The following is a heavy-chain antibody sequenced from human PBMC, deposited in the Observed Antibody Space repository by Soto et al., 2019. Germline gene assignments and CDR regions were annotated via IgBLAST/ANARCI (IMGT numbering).Heavy chain of an antibody. CDR2: ISGSGGST. V-gene: IGHV3-23*01. CDR1: GFTFSSYA. J-gene: IGHJ4*02. CDR3: AKDYGFYEQQLVLDQFDY. D-gene: IGHD6-13*01. Sequence: GGSLRLSCAASGFTFSSYAMSWVRQAPGKGLEWVSAISGSGGSTYYADSVKGRFTISRDNSKNTLYLQMNSLRAEDTAVYYCAKDYGFYEQQLVLDQFDYWGQGTLVTVSS.